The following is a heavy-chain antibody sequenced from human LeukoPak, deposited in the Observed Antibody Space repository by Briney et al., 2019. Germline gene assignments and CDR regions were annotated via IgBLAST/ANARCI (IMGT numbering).Heavy chain of an antibody. CDR3: AKARGTDYGDYVIFDY. CDR1: GFSFPNYW. V-gene: IGHV3-7*03. CDR2: VNQDASDK. D-gene: IGHD4-17*01. Sequence: GGSLRLSCGVSGFSFPNYWMSWVRQAPGKGLEWVANVNQDASDKYYVDSVKGRFAISRDNSESTLYLQLSSLRAEDTAVYYCAKARGTDYGDYVIFDYWGQGTLVTVSS. J-gene: IGHJ4*02.